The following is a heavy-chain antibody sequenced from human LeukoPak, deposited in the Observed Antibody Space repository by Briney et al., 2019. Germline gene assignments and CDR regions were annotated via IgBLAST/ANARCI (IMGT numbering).Heavy chain of an antibody. CDR1: GGTFSSYA. D-gene: IGHD5-18*01. CDR2: IIPIFGTA. Sequence: SVKVSCKASGGTFSSYAISWVRQAPGQGLEWRVGIIPIFGTANYAQKFQDRVTITADESTSTAYMELSSLRAEDTVVYYCARDVDTAMVCWGKGSLVTVSS. V-gene: IGHV1-69*13. CDR3: ARDVDTAMVC. J-gene: IGHJ4*02.